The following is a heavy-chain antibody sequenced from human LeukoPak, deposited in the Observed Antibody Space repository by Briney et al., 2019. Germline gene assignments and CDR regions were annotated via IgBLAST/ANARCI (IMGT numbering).Heavy chain of an antibody. CDR1: GFTFSSYS. Sequence: SGWSLRLSCAASGFTFSSYSMNWVRQAPGKGLEWVSYISSSSSTIYYADSVKGRFTISRDNAKNSLYLQMNSLRAEDTAVYYCARVPIATSRGWPLDYWGQGTLVTVSS. J-gene: IGHJ4*02. CDR2: ISSSSSTI. D-gene: IGHD6-19*01. V-gene: IGHV3-48*01. CDR3: ARVPIATSRGWPLDY.